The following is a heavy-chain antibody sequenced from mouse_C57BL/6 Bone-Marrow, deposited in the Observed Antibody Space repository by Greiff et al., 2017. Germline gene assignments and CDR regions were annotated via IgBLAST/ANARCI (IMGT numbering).Heavy chain of an antibody. CDR3: TREETGFDY. CDR1: GFTFSSYA. V-gene: IGHV5-9-1*02. CDR2: ISSGGDYI. J-gene: IGHJ2*01. Sequence: EVKLMESGEGLVKPGGSLKLSCAASGFTFSSYAMSWVRQTPEKRLEWVAYISSGGDYIYYADTVKGRFTISRDNARNTLYLQMSSLKSEDTAMYYCTREETGFDYWGQGTTLTVSS. D-gene: IGHD4-1*01.